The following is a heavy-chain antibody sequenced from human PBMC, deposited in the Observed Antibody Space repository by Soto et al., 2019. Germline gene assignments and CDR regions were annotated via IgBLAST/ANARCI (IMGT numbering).Heavy chain of an antibody. CDR1: GYTFTYYT. CDR3: ARGGHYDFWSGYYPGYYGMDV. J-gene: IGHJ6*02. V-gene: IGHV1-3*01. D-gene: IGHD3-3*01. CDR2: INAGNGNT. Sequence: ASVKVSCKASGYTFTYYTVHWVRQAPGQRLEWMGWINAGNGNTKYSQKFQGRVTITRDTSASTAYMELSSLRSEDTAVYYCARGGHYDFWSGYYPGYYGMDVWGQGTTVTVSS.